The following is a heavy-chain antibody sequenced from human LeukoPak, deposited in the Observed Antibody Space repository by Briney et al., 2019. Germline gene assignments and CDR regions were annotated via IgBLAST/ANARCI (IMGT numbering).Heavy chain of an antibody. V-gene: IGHV3-23*01. D-gene: IGHD6-13*01. CDR3: AKAARYSSTGLTSNYYFDY. J-gene: IGHJ4*02. CDR1: GFTFSSYA. CDR2: ISGSGSST. Sequence: HPGGSLRLSCAASGFTFSSYAMSWVRQAPGKGLEWVSAISGSGSSTYYADSVKGRFTISRDNSKNTLYLQMNSLRAEDTAVYYCAKAARYSSTGLTSNYYFDYWGQGTLVTVSS.